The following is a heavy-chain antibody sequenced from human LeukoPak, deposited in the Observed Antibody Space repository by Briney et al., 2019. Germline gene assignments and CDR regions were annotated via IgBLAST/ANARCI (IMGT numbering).Heavy chain of an antibody. CDR2: ISWDGGST. J-gene: IGHJ4*02. CDR1: GFTFDDYT. V-gene: IGHV3-43*01. CDR3: YEGGGLAFDY. Sequence: GGSLRLSCAASGFTFDDYTMHWVRQAPGKGLEWVSLISWDGGSTYYADSVKGRFTISRDNCLRAEDTAVYYCAKAVCSSTSCYEGGGLAFDYWGQGTLVTVSS. D-gene: IGHD2-2*01.